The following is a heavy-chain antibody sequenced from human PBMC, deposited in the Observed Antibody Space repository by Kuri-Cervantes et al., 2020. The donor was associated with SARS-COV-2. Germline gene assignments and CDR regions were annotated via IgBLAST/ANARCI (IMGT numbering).Heavy chain of an antibody. CDR1: GFTFSSYW. Sequence: GESLKISCAASGFTFSSYWMSWVRQAPGKGLEWVANIKQDGSEKYYVDSVKGRFTISRDNAKNSLYLQMNSLRAEDTAVYYCARDPRFLEWLDYFDYWGQGTLVTVSS. V-gene: IGHV3-7*03. J-gene: IGHJ4*02. CDR2: IKQDGSEK. D-gene: IGHD3-3*01. CDR3: ARDPRFLEWLDYFDY.